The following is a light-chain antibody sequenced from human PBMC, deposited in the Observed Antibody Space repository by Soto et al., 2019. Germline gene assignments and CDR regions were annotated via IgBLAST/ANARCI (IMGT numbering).Light chain of an antibody. V-gene: IGKV3-20*01. J-gene: IGKJ5*01. Sequence: EIVLTQSPATLSLSPGERVTLSCRASQSVRSSNLAWYQQKPGQPPRLLIYGASSTATDIPDRFSGSGSGTDFTLTISRLEPEDFAVYYCQQYGSSSITFGQGTRLEIK. CDR2: GAS. CDR3: QQYGSSSIT. CDR1: QSVRSSN.